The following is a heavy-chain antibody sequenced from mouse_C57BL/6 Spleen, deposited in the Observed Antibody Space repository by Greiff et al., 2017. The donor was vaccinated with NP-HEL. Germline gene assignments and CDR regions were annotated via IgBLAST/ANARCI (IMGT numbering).Heavy chain of an antibody. CDR3: ARHLYYYGSSYNWYFDV. D-gene: IGHD1-1*01. CDR1: GFTFSSYG. Sequence: EVKLVESGGDLVKPGGSLKLSCAASGFTFSSYGMSWVRQTPDKRLEWVATISSGGSYTYSPDSVKGRFTISRDNAKNTLYLQMSSLKSEDTAMYYCARHLYYYGSSYNWYFDVWGTGTTVTVSS. J-gene: IGHJ1*03. V-gene: IGHV5-6*01. CDR2: ISSGGSYT.